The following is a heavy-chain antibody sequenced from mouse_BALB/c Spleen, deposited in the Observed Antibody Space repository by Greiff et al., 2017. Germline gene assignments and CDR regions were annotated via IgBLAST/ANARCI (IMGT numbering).Heavy chain of an antibody. CDR3: ARGKNDYDEAWFAY. CDR2: ISSGSSTI. D-gene: IGHD2-4*01. J-gene: IGHJ3*01. CDR1: GFTFSSFG. V-gene: IGHV5-17*02. Sequence: EVKLVVSGGGLVQPGGSRKLSCAASGFTFSSFGMHWVRQAPEKGLEWVAYISSGSSTIYYADTVKGRFTISRDNPKNTLFLQMTSLRSEDTAMYYCARGKNDYDEAWFAYWGQGTLVTVSA.